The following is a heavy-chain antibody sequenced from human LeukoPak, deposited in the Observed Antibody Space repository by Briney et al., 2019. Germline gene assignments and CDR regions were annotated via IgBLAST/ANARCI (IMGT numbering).Heavy chain of an antibody. CDR2: ISGSGGRP. CDR1: GFTFSSCA. CDR3: ARHPEPGYCSSTSCHESYFDY. D-gene: IGHD2-2*01. J-gene: IGHJ4*02. V-gene: IGHV3-23*01. Sequence: GGSLRLSCAASGFTFSSCAMSWVRQAPGKGLEWVSAISGSGGRPYYADSVKGRFTISRDNSKNTLYLQMSSLRAEDTAVYYCARHPEPGYCSSTSCHESYFDYWGQGTLVTVSS.